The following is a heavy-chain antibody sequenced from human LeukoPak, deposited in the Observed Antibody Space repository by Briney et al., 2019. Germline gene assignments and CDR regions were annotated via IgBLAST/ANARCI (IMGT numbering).Heavy chain of an antibody. V-gene: IGHV3-74*01. CDR3: AGGPTTFAY. CDR1: GFTFSSYW. Sequence: GGSLRLSCAASGFTFSSYWMHWVRQVPGKGLVWVARINPGGSSITYADSVKGRFTISRDNAKNTLYLQMDSLRAEDTGVYYCAGGPTTFAYWGQGTLVTVSS. J-gene: IGHJ4*02. D-gene: IGHD1-14*01. CDR2: INPGGSSI.